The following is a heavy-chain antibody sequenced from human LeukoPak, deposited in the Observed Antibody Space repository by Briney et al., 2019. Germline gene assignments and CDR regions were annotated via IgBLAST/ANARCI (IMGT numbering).Heavy chain of an antibody. CDR1: GFTFSSYA. CDR3: AREYYDILPGYPTPPWFDP. V-gene: IGHV3-48*04. D-gene: IGHD3-9*01. CDR2: ISSSGSTI. J-gene: IGHJ5*02. Sequence: GGSLRLSCAASGFTFSSYAMSWVRQAPGKGLEWVSYISSSGSTIYYADSVRGRFTISRDNAKNSLYLQMNSLRAEDTAVYYCAREYYDILPGYPTPPWFDPWGQGTLVTVSS.